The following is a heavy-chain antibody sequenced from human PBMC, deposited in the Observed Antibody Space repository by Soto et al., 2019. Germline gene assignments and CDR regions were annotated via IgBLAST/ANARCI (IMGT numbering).Heavy chain of an antibody. D-gene: IGHD1-26*01. CDR1: GFDFGSFG. Sequence: VASVKVSCKASGFDFGSFGIQFLRQTRGRGLEWIGWIVVVSGSTNYARQFQGRVAISRDMSSSTAYLDLYDLKSDDTAVYFCSADHPHMAMGWPVWGQGTTVTVSS. CDR2: IVVVSGST. V-gene: IGHV1-58*02. J-gene: IGHJ6*02. CDR3: SADHPHMAMGWPV.